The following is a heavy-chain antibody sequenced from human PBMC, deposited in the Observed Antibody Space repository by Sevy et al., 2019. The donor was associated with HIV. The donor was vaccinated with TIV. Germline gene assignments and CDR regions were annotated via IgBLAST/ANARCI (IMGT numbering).Heavy chain of an antibody. J-gene: IGHJ6*03. D-gene: IGHD5-18*01. Sequence: ASVKVSCKASGYSFTTYDITWVRQVTGQGLEWMGWMNPNTGNTGLVQKFQGRVTITMDTSMSTAYMEVSSLRSEDTAVYYCARGHMAAISLSYSCYMDVWGKGTMVTVSS. V-gene: IGHV1-8*03. CDR1: GYSFTTYD. CDR3: ARGHMAAISLSYSCYMDV. CDR2: MNPNTGNT.